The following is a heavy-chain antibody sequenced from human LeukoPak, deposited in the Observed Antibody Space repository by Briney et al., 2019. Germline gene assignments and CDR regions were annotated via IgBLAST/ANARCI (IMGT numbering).Heavy chain of an antibody. CDR3: SRESGAFCPFGY. D-gene: IGHD1-26*01. Sequence: SETLSLTCTVSGGSISGYSWTWIRQPPGKGLEWIGYIYYSGSTNYNPSLKSRVTMSLDKSKNLPSLNLTSVTAADTAVYYCSRESGAFCPFGYWGQGTLVTVSS. J-gene: IGHJ4*02. V-gene: IGHV4-59*12. CDR2: IYYSGST. CDR1: GGSISGYS.